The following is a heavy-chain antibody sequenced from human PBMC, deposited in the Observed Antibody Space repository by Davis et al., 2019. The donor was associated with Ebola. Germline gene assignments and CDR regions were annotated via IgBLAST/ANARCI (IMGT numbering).Heavy chain of an antibody. V-gene: IGHV4-59*12. CDR2: LYYSGST. Sequence: SETLSLTCTVSGGSISSYYWSWIRQPPGKGLEWIGYLYYSGSTNYNPSLKSRVTISVDTSKNQFSLKLSSVTAADTAVYYCAREGRDGYINTHYWGQGTLVTVSS. D-gene: IGHD5-24*01. J-gene: IGHJ4*02. CDR3: AREGRDGYINTHY. CDR1: GGSISSYY.